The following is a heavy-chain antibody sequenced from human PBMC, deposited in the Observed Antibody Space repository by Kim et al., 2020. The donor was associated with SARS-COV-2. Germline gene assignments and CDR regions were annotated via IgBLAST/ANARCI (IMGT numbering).Heavy chain of an antibody. CDR3: ARTDYGDNYYFDY. J-gene: IGHJ4*02. CDR1: EFTASSNY. V-gene: IGHV3-66*01. Sequence: GGSLRLSCAASEFTASSNYMTWVRQAPGKGLEWVSVIYSGGSTYYADSVRGRFTISRDNSKNTLYLQMNSLSAEDTAVYYCARTDYGDNYYFDYWGQGTLVTVSS. D-gene: IGHD4-17*01. CDR2: IYSGGST.